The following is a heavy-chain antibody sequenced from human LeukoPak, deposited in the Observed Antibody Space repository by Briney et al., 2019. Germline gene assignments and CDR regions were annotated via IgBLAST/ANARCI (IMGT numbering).Heavy chain of an antibody. CDR1: GYKFTGYY. CDR2: INPNSGDS. D-gene: IGHD5-18*01. J-gene: IGHJ4*02. Sequence: EASVKGSCKACGYKFTGYYMHWVRQAPGQGPEWMGWINPNSGDSHHAQKFRGRVTMTRDTSISTAYMELSRLRSDDTAVYYCAREIGGILVFDYWGQGSLVNVSS. CDR3: AREIGGILVFDY. V-gene: IGHV1-2*02.